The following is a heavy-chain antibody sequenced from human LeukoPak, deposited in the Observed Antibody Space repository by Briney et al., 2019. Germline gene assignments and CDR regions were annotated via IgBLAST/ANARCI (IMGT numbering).Heavy chain of an antibody. J-gene: IGHJ4*02. V-gene: IGHV4-34*01. Sequence: SETLSLTCAVYGGSFSGYYWSWIRQPPGKGLEWIGEINHSGSTNYNPSLKSRVTISVDTSKNQFSLKLSSVTAADTAVYYRARDVVAAVGSFDYWGQGTQVTVSS. CDR1: GGSFSGYY. D-gene: IGHD2-2*01. CDR3: ARDVVAAVGSFDY. CDR2: INHSGST.